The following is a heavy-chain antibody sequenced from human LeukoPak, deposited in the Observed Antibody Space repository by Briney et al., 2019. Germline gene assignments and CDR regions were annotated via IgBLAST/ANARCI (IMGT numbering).Heavy chain of an antibody. CDR3: ARGPPGDFWTYDYYYYGMDI. V-gene: IGHV3-33*08. CDR2: IWYDGSDK. J-gene: IGHJ6*02. Sequence: GGSLRLSCAASGFTFSRFYMSWVRQDPGKGLEWVAVIWYDGSDKYYGESLKGRFTLSRDNSKNTLYLQMKSLRAEDSAVYYCARGPPGDFWTYDYYYYGMDIWGQGTTVTVSS. CDR1: GFTFSRFY. D-gene: IGHD3/OR15-3a*01.